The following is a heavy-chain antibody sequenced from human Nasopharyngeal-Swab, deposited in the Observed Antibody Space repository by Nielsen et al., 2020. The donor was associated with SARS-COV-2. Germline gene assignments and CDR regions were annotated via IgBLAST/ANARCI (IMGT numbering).Heavy chain of an antibody. CDR3: AKEESSYDFWSGYVTNYYYNGMDV. V-gene: IGHV3-23*01. CDR2: ISGGGGGK. J-gene: IGHJ6*02. CDR1: GFTFGNYG. Sequence: GEALKISWAAAGFTFGNYGMTWVRQPPGKGLEWVSAISGGGGGKYYADSVKGRFTISRDNSKRTLYLQMNSLRAEDTAVYYCAKEESSYDFWSGYVTNYYYNGMDVWGQGTTVTVSS. D-gene: IGHD3-3*01.